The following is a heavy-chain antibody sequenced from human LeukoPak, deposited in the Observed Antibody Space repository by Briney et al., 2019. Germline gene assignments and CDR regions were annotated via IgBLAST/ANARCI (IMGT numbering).Heavy chain of an antibody. V-gene: IGHV4-34*01. CDR2: INHSGST. J-gene: IGHJ4*02. CDR3: ARYYNWNATSCFFDY. CDR1: GWSFSDYY. Sequence: SETLSLTCAVYGWSFSDYYWSWIRQPPGKGLEWIGDINHSGSTSYNPSLKSRVTISVDTSKNQFSLKLSSVTAADTAVYYCARYYNWNATSCFFDYWGQGTLVTVSS. D-gene: IGHD1-20*01.